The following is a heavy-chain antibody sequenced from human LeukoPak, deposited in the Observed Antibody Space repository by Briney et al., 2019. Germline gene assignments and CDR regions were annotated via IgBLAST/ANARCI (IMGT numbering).Heavy chain of an antibody. CDR1: GFTFSSYA. CDR2: ISYDGSNK. V-gene: IGHV3-30-3*01. CDR3: ARVKRDIAAAADYYYGMDV. Sequence: PGGSLRLSCAASGFTFSSYAMHWVRQAPGKGLEWVAVISYDGSNKYYADSVKGRFTISRDNSKNTLYLQMNSLRAEDTAVYYCARVKRDIAAAADYYYGMDVWGQGTTVTVSS. J-gene: IGHJ6*02. D-gene: IGHD6-13*01.